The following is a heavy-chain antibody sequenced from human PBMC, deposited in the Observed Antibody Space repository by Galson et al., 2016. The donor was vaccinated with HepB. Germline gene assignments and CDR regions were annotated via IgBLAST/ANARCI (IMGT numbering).Heavy chain of an antibody. CDR1: GYTFTSYS. Sequence: SVKVSCKASGYTFTSYSISWVRQAPGQGLEWMGWICAYNGNTNYAQKLQGRVTMTTDTSTSTAYMELRSLRSDDTAVYYCAGDRVGRALVTVDDAFDVWGQGSMVIVAS. J-gene: IGHJ3*01. CDR3: AGDRVGRALVTVDDAFDV. V-gene: IGHV1-18*01. D-gene: IGHD4-23*01. CDR2: ICAYNGNT.